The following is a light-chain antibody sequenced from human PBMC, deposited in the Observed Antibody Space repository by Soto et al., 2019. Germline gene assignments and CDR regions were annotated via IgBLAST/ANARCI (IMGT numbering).Light chain of an antibody. CDR3: TSYTSSSTEV. Sequence: QSVLTQPASVSGSPGQSITISCTGTSSDVGGYNYVSWYQQHPGKVPKLMIYDVTNRPSGVSNRFSGSKSGNTASLTISGLQAEDEADYYCTSYTSSSTEVFGTGTKVTVL. CDR1: SSDVGGYNY. J-gene: IGLJ1*01. CDR2: DVT. V-gene: IGLV2-14*01.